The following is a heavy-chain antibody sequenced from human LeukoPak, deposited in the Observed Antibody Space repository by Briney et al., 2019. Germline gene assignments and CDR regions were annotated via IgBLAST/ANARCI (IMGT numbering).Heavy chain of an antibody. J-gene: IGHJ5*02. CDR3: ARERYQLLFHNWFDP. V-gene: IGHV1-2*02. D-gene: IGHD2-2*01. CDR2: INPNSGGT. CDR1: GYTFTGYY. Sequence: ASVKDSCKASGYTFTGYYMHWVRQAPGQGLEWMGWINPNSGGTNYAQKFQGRVTMTRDTSISTAYMELSRLRSDDTAVYYCARERYQLLFHNWFDPWGQGTLVTVSS.